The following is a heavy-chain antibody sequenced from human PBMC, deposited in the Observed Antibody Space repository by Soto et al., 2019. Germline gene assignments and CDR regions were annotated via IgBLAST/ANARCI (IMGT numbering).Heavy chain of an antibody. Sequence: PGGSLRLSCATSGFTFSNYAMAWVRQAPGKGLEWVSSFGNIGDKTYYADSVKGRFTISRDNSKNTLYLQMNSLRAEDTAVYYCAKGVPGITVAGTGYFQHWGQGTLVTVSS. D-gene: IGHD6-19*01. J-gene: IGHJ1*01. CDR1: GFTFSNYA. V-gene: IGHV3-23*01. CDR2: FGNIGDKT. CDR3: AKGVPGITVAGTGYFQH.